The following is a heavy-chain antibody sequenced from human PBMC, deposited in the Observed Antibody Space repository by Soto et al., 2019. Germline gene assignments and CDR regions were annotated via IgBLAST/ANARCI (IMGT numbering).Heavy chain of an antibody. Sequence: ASVKVSCKASGGTFSSYTISWVRQAPGQGLEWMGRIIPILGIANYAQKFQGRVTITADKSTSTAYMELSSLRSEDTAVYYCASIMVRGSVLDYWGQGTLVTVSS. J-gene: IGHJ4*02. CDR1: GGTFSSYT. V-gene: IGHV1-69*02. D-gene: IGHD3-10*01. CDR3: ASIMVRGSVLDY. CDR2: IIPILGIA.